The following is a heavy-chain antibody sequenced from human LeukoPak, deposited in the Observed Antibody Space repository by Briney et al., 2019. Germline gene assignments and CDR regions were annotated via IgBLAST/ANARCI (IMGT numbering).Heavy chain of an antibody. J-gene: IGHJ1*01. CDR3: AKTIDRKLWFVFRH. D-gene: IGHD3-10*01. V-gene: IGHV3-23*01. CDR1: GASINSGGYS. CDR2: ISGSGTST. Sequence: PSETLSLTCSVSGASINSGGYSWIWIRQPPGKGLEWVSCISGSGTSTYYADSVKGRFTISRDTSTNTLSLQMHSLRAEDTAIYYCAKTIDRKLWFVFRHWGQGTLVTVSS.